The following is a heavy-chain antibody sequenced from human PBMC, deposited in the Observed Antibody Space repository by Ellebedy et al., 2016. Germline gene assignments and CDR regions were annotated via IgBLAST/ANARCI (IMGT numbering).Heavy chain of an antibody. Sequence: ASVKVSCKVSGYTLTELSMHWVRQAPGKGLEWMGGFDPEDGETIYAQKFQGRVTMTEDTSTDTAYMELSSLRSEDTAVYYCATALTVTTELYYWGQGALVTVSS. CDR3: ATALTVTTELYY. D-gene: IGHD4-17*01. J-gene: IGHJ4*02. V-gene: IGHV1-24*01. CDR1: GYTLTELS. CDR2: FDPEDGET.